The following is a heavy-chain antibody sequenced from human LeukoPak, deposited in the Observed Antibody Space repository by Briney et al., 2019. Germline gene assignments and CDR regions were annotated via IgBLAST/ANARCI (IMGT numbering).Heavy chain of an antibody. D-gene: IGHD6-19*01. V-gene: IGHV3-23*01. Sequence: GGSLRLSCAVSGFTSSSYSMSWVRQAPGKGLEWVSAISGSGDSTYYADSVKGRFTISRDNSKNTLYLQMNSLRAEDTAVYHCARVPRSGWWKNWFDPWGQGTLVTVSS. CDR2: ISGSGDST. J-gene: IGHJ5*02. CDR3: ARVPRSGWWKNWFDP. CDR1: GFTSSSYS.